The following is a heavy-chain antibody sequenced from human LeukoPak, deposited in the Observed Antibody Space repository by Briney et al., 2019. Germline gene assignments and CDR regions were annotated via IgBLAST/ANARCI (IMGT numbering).Heavy chain of an antibody. J-gene: IGHJ4*02. CDR2: ISAYNGNT. CDR1: GYTFTNYG. CDR3: ARVGAYCTSTSCLDY. D-gene: IGHD2-2*01. V-gene: IGHV1-18*01. Sequence: ASVKVSCKASGYTFTNYGISWVRQAPGQGLEWMGWISAYNGNTNYAQKLQGRVSMTTDTSTSTAYMELRSLTSDDTAVYYCARVGAYCTSTSCLDYWGQGTLVTVSS.